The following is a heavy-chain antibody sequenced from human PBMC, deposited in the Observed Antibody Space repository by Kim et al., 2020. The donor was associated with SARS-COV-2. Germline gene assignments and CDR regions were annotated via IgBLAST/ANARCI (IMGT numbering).Heavy chain of an antibody. CDR3: ARAGDYEHWPFDY. D-gene: IGHD3-16*01. CDR1: GGSISSYY. J-gene: IGHJ4*02. Sequence: SETLSLTCTVYGGSISSYYWSWIRQPPGKGLEWIGYIYYSGSTNYNPSLKSRVTISVDTSKNQFSLKLSSVTAADTAVYYFARAGDYEHWPFDYWGQGTLVTVSS. CDR2: IYYSGST. V-gene: IGHV4-59*01.